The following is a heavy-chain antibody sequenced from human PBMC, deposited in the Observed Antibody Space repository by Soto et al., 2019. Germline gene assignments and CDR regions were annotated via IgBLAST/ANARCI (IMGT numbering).Heavy chain of an antibody. J-gene: IGHJ3*02. D-gene: IGHD4-17*01. CDR1: GFTFSNAW. Sequence: GGSLRLSCAASGFTFSNAWMSWVRQAPGKGLEWVGRIKSKTGGGTTDYAAPVKGRFTISRDDSKNTLYLQMNSLKTEDTAVYYCTKGPDDYGDVGAFDIWGQGTMVTVSS. V-gene: IGHV3-15*01. CDR3: TKGPDDYGDVGAFDI. CDR2: IKSKTGGGTT.